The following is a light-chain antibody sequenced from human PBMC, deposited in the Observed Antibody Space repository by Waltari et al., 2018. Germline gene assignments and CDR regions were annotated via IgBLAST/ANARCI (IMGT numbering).Light chain of an antibody. CDR1: HSVSDF. Sequence: DIQMTQSPSTLSASVGDRVTIPCRASHSVSDFLAWHQQKPGKAPKVLIYRAFNLASGVPSRFSGSGSGTEFTLTISSLQPDDFATYYCHQYDNRWTFGQGTTVEI. CDR3: HQYDNRWT. CDR2: RAF. V-gene: IGKV1-5*03. J-gene: IGKJ1*01.